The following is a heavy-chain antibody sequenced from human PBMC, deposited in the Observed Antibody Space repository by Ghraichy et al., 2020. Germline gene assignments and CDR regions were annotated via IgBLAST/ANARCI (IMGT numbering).Heavy chain of an antibody. D-gene: IGHD2-8*01. CDR1: GFTFSSYW. CDR2: INQDGNEK. CDR3: ARFEVQSGVY. J-gene: IGHJ4*02. V-gene: IGHV3-7*01. Sequence: ETLSLTCAASGFTFSSYWMSWVRQAPGKGLEWVAKINQDGNEKYYVASVRGRFTISRDNANNSLYLQMNNLRAEDTALYYCARFEVQSGVYWGQGTLVTVSS.